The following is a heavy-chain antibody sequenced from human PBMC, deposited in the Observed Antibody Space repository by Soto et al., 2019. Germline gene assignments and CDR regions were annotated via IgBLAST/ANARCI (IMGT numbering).Heavy chain of an antibody. CDR2: ISSSSSTI. Sequence: EVQLVESGGGLVQPGGSLRLSCAASGFTFSSYSMNWVRQAQGKGLEWVSYISSSSSTIYYADSVKGRFTISRDNAKNSLYLQMNSLRAEDTAVYYCARDRYGSSWYDAFDIWGQGTMVTVSS. J-gene: IGHJ3*02. CDR1: GFTFSSYS. D-gene: IGHD6-13*01. CDR3: ARDRYGSSWYDAFDI. V-gene: IGHV3-48*01.